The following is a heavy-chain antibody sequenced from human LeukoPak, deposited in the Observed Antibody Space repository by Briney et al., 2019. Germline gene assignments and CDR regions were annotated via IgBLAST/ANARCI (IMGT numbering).Heavy chain of an antibody. Sequence: GASVKVSCKASGGTFSSYAISWVRQAPGQGLEWMGRIIPILGIANYAQKFQGRVTITADKSTSTAYMELSSLRSEDTAVYYCARAIDKVAPPPGYWGQGTLVTVSS. CDR3: ARAIDKVAPPPGY. CDR1: GGTFSSYA. V-gene: IGHV1-69*04. J-gene: IGHJ4*02. D-gene: IGHD2-21*01. CDR2: IIPILGIA.